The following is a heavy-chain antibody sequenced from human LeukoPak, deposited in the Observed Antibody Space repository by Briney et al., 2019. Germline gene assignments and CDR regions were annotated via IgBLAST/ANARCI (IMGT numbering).Heavy chain of an antibody. V-gene: IGHV3-7*05. CDR3: AREDWGPRFDP. J-gene: IGHJ5*02. CDR2: INHDGTDK. CDR1: GFTSTSYW. Sequence: GGSLRLSCAASGFTSTSYWMTWVRQAPGKGLHWVANINHDGTDKNYADSVKGRFTISRDNAKRSVFLQMNSLRAEDTGLYYCAREDWGPRFDPRGQGTLVTVSS. D-gene: IGHD7-27*01.